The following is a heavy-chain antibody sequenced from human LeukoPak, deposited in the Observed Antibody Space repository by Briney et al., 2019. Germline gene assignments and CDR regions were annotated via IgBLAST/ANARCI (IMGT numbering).Heavy chain of an antibody. CDR3: ARVVKNSVGATGY. D-gene: IGHD1-26*01. CDR1: GDSIINYY. J-gene: IGHJ4*02. Sequence: SETLSLTCSVPGDSIINYYWMWIRQPAGKGLEWIGRIYLSDNTNYNSPSLRSRVTMSPDTSMNRFSLKLSSVTAADTAVYCCARVVKNSVGATGYWGQGTLVTVSS. V-gene: IGHV4-4*07. CDR2: IYLSDNT.